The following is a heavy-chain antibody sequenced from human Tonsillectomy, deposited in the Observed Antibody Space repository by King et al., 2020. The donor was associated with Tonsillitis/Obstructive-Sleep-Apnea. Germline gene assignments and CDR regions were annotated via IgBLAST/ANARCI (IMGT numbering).Heavy chain of an antibody. CDR1: GYTFTAYY. D-gene: IGHD4-11*01. J-gene: IGHJ3*02. Sequence: QLVQSGAEVRKPGASVNVSCKASGYTFTAYYMHWVRQAPGHGPEWMGWINPNSGGTKDAQKCQGRVTMTRDTYISTAYLELRRLRSDDTAVYYCSYRGDAFDIWGQGTMVTVSS. CDR2: INPNSGGT. V-gene: IGHV1-2*02. CDR3: SYRGDAFDI.